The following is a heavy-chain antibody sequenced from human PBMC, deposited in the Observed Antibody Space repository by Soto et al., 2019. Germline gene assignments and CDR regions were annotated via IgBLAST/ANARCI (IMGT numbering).Heavy chain of an antibody. J-gene: IGHJ6*02. V-gene: IGHV3-23*01. CDR2: IRGSGGST. D-gene: IGHD6-13*01. CDR1: GFPFRSYA. CDR3: AKVGYSSSSFGMDV. Sequence: EVQLLESGGALVQPGGSLRLSCEASGFPFRSYAMTWVGQVPGRGLEWASAIRGSGGSTYYADSVKGRFTISRDNSKNTLYLQMNSLRAEDTAVYYCAKVGYSSSSFGMDVWGQGTTVTVSS.